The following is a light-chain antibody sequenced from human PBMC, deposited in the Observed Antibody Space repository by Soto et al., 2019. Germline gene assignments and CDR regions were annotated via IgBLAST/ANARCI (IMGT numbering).Light chain of an antibody. J-gene: IGLJ1*01. V-gene: IGLV2-14*01. CDR2: XXS. Sequence: QSALTQPASVSGSPGXSIXISCSXTSSDIGTYDHVAWXQQFPXKTPKLMIYXXSNRPSGXSYRFSGSKSGNTASLTISGLQAEDEADXYCISYTVSXSYVFGTGTKLTVL. CDR1: SSDIGTYDH. CDR3: ISYTVSXSYV.